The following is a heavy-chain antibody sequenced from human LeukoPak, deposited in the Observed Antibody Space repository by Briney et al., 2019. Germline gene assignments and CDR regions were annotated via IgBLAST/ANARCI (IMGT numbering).Heavy chain of an antibody. D-gene: IGHD4-23*01. CDR2: INPNGDLT. CDR3: ARDMSTRVTPISYAFDV. V-gene: IGHV1-46*01. Sequence: GASVNVSCKASENTFTNYYMHWVRQAPGQGLEWLGIINPNGDLTNYAQTFQGRVTMTRDTSTTTLYMELSSLRSEDTAVYYCARDMSTRVTPISYAFDVWGQGTMVTVSS. J-gene: IGHJ3*01. CDR1: ENTFTNYY.